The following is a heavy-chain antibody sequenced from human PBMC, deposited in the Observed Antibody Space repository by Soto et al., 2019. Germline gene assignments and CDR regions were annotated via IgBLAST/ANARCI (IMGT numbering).Heavy chain of an antibody. D-gene: IGHD1-26*01. J-gene: IGHJ4*02. Sequence: QVQLVQSGAEVKKPGSSVKVSCKASGGTFSSDSFSWVRQAPGQGIEWMGGIIPMFDTPIYAQKFQDRATITADESPSTAYMQLRRLRSGDTAVYSCVRSGGLDRAFNYWGQGSLVNVSS. CDR2: IIPMFDTP. CDR1: GGTFSSDS. V-gene: IGHV1-69*12. CDR3: VRSGGLDRAFNY.